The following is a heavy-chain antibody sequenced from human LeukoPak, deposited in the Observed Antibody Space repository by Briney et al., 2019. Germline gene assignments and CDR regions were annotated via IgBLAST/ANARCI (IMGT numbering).Heavy chain of an antibody. J-gene: IGHJ4*02. CDR1: GGSISSSSYY. CDR3: VRGGYSYGYGLGLLDY. Sequence: PSETLSLTCTVSGGSISSSSYYWGWIRQPPGKGLEWIGEINHSRSTNYNPSLKSRVTISVDTSKNQFSLKLSSVTAADTAVYYCVRGGYSYGYGLGLLDYWGQGSLVTVSS. D-gene: IGHD5-18*01. CDR2: INHSRST. V-gene: IGHV4-39*07.